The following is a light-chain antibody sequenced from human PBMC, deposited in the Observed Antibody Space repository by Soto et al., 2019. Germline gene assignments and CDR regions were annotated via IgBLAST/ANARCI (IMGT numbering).Light chain of an antibody. V-gene: IGKV1-39*01. CDR1: QSINSY. Sequence: DIQMTQSPSSLSASVGDRVTITCRASQSINSYLNWYQQKPGKAPKFLIYAASSLQSGVPSRFSGSGSGTDFTLTISSVQPEDFATYYCQQSYSTPRTFGGGTKVEIK. CDR2: AAS. J-gene: IGKJ4*01. CDR3: QQSYSTPRT.